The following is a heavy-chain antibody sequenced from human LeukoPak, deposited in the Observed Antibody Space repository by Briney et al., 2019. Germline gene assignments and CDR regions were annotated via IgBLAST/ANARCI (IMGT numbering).Heavy chain of an antibody. J-gene: IGHJ5*02. V-gene: IGHV1-69*13. CDR1: GYTFTSYG. Sequence: SVKVSCKASGYTFTSYGISWVRQAPGQGLEWMGGIIPIFGTANYAQKFQGRVTITADESTSTAYMELSSLRSEDTAVYYCARLRKENWFDPWGQGTLVTVSS. CDR2: IIPIFGTA. CDR3: ARLRKENWFDP.